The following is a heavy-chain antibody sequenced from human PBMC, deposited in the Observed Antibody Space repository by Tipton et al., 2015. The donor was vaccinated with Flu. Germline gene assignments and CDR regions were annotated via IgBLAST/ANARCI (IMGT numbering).Heavy chain of an antibody. CDR2: IYYSGST. D-gene: IGHD4-17*01. CDR3: ARDDYGAGLDY. Sequence: TLSLTCTVSGGSISSYYWSWIRQPPGKGLEWIGYIYYSGSTNYNPSLKSRVTISVDTSKNQFSLKLSSVTAADTAVYYCARDDYGAGLDYWGQGTLVTVSS. CDR1: GGSISSYY. V-gene: IGHV4-59*01. J-gene: IGHJ4*02.